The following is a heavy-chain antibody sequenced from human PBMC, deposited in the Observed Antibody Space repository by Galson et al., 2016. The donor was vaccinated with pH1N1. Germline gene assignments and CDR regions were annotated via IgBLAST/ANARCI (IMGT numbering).Heavy chain of an antibody. V-gene: IGHV3-49*04. CDR1: GFTFGDYN. J-gene: IGHJ4*02. D-gene: IGHD3-3*01. Sequence: SLRLSCAASGFTFGDYNMNWVRQAPGKGLEWVGFIRSKTYGGTTEYAASVKGRFTISRDDSKSIAYLQMNSLKTEDTAVYYCIRDSRGYDFWSGYRLPDFDLWGQGTLGTVSS. CDR2: IRSKTYGGTT. CDR3: IRDSRGYDFWSGYRLPDFDL.